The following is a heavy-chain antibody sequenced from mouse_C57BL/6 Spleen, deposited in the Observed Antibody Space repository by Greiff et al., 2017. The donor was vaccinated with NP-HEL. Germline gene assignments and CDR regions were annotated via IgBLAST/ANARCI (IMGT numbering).Heavy chain of an antibody. CDR1: GYTFTSYG. J-gene: IGHJ4*01. CDR3: AREGGYDEVYYYAMDY. D-gene: IGHD2-2*01. CDR2: IYPRSGNT. V-gene: IGHV1-81*01. Sequence: VKLMESGAELARPGASVKLSCKASGYTFTSYGISWVKQRTGQGLEWIGEIYPRSGNTYYNEKFKGKATLTADKSSSTAYMELRSLTSEDSAVYFCAREGGYDEVYYYAMDYWGQGTSVTVSS.